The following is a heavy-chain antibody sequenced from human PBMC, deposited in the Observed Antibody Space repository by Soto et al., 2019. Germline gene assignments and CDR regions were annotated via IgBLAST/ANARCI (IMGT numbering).Heavy chain of an antibody. J-gene: IGHJ6*02. CDR3: ARGGTAMAPYCCYGIDV. D-gene: IGHD5-18*01. CDR2: INHSGST. V-gene: IGHV4-34*01. CDR1: GGSFSGYY. Sequence: SETLSLTCAVYGGSFSGYYWSWIRQPPGKGLEWIGEINHSGSTNYNPSLKSRVTISVDTSKNQFSLKLSSVTAADTAVYYCARGGTAMAPYCCYGIDVWGQGTTVTVSS.